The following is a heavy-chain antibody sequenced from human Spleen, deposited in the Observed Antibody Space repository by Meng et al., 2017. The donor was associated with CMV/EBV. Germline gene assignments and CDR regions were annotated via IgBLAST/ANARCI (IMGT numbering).Heavy chain of an antibody. J-gene: IGHJ5*02. CDR1: GFTFINHA. Sequence: GGSLRLSYAASGFTFINHAMSWVRQAPGKGLEWVSVIYSGGSTYYADSVKGRFTISRDNSKNTLYLQMNSLRAEDTAVYYCARDRSSIVGALGWFDPWGQGTLVTVSS. CDR3: ARDRSSIVGALGWFDP. V-gene: IGHV3-53*01. D-gene: IGHD1-26*01. CDR2: IYSGGST.